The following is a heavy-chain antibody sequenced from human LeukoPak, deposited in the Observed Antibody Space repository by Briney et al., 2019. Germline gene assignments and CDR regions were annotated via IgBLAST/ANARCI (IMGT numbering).Heavy chain of an antibody. J-gene: IGHJ3*02. Sequence: GGSLRLSCVASEFTFSNYWMSWVRQAPGKGLEWVASINQDGTKKNYVDSVKGRFAISRDNTKNSLHLQMSSLRAEDTAVYYCARGRGGDYDFWSGYGDAFDIWGQGTMVAVSS. CDR3: ARGRGGDYDFWSGYGDAFDI. V-gene: IGHV3-7*01. CDR1: EFTFSNYW. CDR2: INQDGTKK. D-gene: IGHD3-3*01.